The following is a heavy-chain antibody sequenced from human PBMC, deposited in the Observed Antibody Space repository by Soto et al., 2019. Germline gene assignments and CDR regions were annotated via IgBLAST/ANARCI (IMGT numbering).Heavy chain of an antibody. V-gene: IGHV1-69*12. D-gene: IGHD6-13*01. Sequence: QVQLVQSGAEVKKPGSSVKVSCKASGGTFSSYAISWVRQAPGQGLEWMGGIIPIFGTANYAQKFQGRVTISADESTSTAYMELRSLTSEDTAVYYCARVVTLVKSFHYWYFDLWGPGTLVTVSS. CDR1: GGTFSSYA. CDR3: ARVVTLVKSFHYWYFDL. J-gene: IGHJ2*01. CDR2: IIPIFGTA.